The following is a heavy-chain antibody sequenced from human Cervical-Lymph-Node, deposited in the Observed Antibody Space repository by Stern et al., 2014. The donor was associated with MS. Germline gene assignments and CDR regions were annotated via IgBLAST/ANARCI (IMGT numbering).Heavy chain of an antibody. CDR1: GYTFTSYN. J-gene: IGHJ6*02. D-gene: IGHD4-17*01. V-gene: IGHV1-18*01. CDR2: ISAYNGNT. Sequence: QVQLVQSGAEMKKPGASVKVSCKASGYTFTSYNINWVRQAPGQGLEWMGCISAYNGNTYYAQRFQVRVTMTTDTSTSTAYMELRSLRSDDAAVYYCARERAGQGYGDFWGQGTTVTVSS. CDR3: ARERAGQGYGDF.